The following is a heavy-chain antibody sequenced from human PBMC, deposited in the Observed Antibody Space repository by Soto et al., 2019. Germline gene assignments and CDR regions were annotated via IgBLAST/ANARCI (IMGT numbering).Heavy chain of an antibody. CDR2: IIPYRNTL. V-gene: IGHV1-69*01. Sequence: QAQVVQSGAEVRKPGSSVKLSCKASEGTFNSYAIAWVRQAPGQGLEWMGGIIPYRNTLNYAQKFQDRVTIPADDATNPLYMELSSLGSDDKAVYFCASGASRWYPYFFDAWAQGTLVTVSS. J-gene: IGHJ4*02. CDR1: EGTFNSYA. CDR3: ASGASRWYPYFFDA. D-gene: IGHD6-13*01.